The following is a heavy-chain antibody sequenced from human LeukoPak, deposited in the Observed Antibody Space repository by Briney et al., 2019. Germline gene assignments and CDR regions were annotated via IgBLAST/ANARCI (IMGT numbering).Heavy chain of an antibody. D-gene: IGHD1-26*01. CDR2: IYTSGST. Sequence: PSETLSLTCTVSGGSISSGSYYWSWIRQPAGKGLEWIGRIYTSGSTNYNPSLKSRVTISVDTSKNQFSLKLSSVTAADTAVYYCASSVIRWELLGYFDYWGQGTLVTVSS. CDR3: ASSVIRWELLGYFDY. CDR1: GGSISSGSYY. J-gene: IGHJ4*02. V-gene: IGHV4-61*02.